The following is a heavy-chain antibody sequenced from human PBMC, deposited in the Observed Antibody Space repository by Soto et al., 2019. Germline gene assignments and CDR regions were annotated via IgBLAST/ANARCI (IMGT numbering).Heavy chain of an antibody. CDR1: GYIFTSYW. Sequence: PGGSLKISCKGSGYIFTSYWIGLVRQMPGKGLEWMGIMYPGDSETTYSTSFQGEVTITAGKTINTAYLQWSSLKASDTAMYYCARLYGSGSSSHYYYYGMDVWGQGTTVTVSS. CDR2: MYPGDSET. V-gene: IGHV5-51*01. CDR3: ARLYGSGSSSHYYYYGMDV. D-gene: IGHD3-10*01. J-gene: IGHJ6*02.